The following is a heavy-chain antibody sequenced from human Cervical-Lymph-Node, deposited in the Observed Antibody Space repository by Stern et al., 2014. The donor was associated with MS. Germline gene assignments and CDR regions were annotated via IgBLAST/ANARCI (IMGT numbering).Heavy chain of an antibody. J-gene: IGHJ4*02. D-gene: IGHD3-3*01. CDR3: ARDLGSFYDLWSGYPNFDY. CDR1: GYTFPTYG. V-gene: IGHV1-18*01. Sequence: QLVQSGPEVMKPGAAVKVSCKTSGYTFPTYGITWVRQAPGQGLEWMGWISAYNGNTNYAQKLQGRVTMTIDTSTTTAYMELRSLRSDDTAVYYCARDLGSFYDLWSGYPNFDYWGQGTLVTVSS. CDR2: ISAYNGNT.